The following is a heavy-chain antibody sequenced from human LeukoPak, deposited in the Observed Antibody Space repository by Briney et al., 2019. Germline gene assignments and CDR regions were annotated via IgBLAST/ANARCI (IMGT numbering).Heavy chain of an antibody. CDR1: GFTFSSYW. Sequence: PGGSLRLSCAASGFTFSSYWMSWVRQAPGMGLEWVANIKQDGSEKYYVDSVKGRFTISRDNAKNSLYLQMNSLRAEDTAVYYCARDDRTYYYYGMDVWGQGTTVTVSS. V-gene: IGHV3-7*01. J-gene: IGHJ6*02. CDR2: IKQDGSEK. CDR3: ARDDRTYYYYGMDV.